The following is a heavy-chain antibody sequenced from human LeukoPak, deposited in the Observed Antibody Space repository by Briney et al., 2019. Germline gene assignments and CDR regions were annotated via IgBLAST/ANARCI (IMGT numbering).Heavy chain of an antibody. D-gene: IGHD2-15*01. CDR1: GFTVSSNY. V-gene: IGHV4-59*05. Sequence: GSLRLSCAASGFTVSSNYMSWVRQAPGKGLEWIGSIYYSGSTYYNPSLKSRVTISVDTSKNQFSLKLSSVTAADTAVYYCAGPGVYCSGGSCFGIWGQGTLVTVSS. CDR2: IYYSGST. CDR3: AGPGVYCSGGSCFGI. J-gene: IGHJ4*02.